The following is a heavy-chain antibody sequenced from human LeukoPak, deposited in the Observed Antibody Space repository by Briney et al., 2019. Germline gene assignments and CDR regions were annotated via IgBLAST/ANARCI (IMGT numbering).Heavy chain of an antibody. CDR3: AKASSGGSVPYYFDS. Sequence: GRSLRLSCAASGFTFDDYAMHWVRQPPGKGLEGVSGISWNSGIIIYVDSVEGRFTISRDNAKNSLYLQMNSVRADDTALYYCAKASSGGSVPYYFDSWGEGTLVTVSS. D-gene: IGHD6-25*01. CDR1: GFTFDDYA. CDR2: ISWNSGII. V-gene: IGHV3-9*01. J-gene: IGHJ4*02.